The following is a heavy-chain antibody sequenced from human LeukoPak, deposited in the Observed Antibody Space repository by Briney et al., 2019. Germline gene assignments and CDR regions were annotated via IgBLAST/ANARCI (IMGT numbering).Heavy chain of an antibody. CDR2: ISGSGGST. V-gene: IGHV3-23*01. CDR3: AKEADDYGDYVDY. D-gene: IGHD4-17*01. Sequence: GGSLRLSCAASGFTFSSYDMHWVRHATGKGLEWVSAISGSGGSTYYADSVKGRFTISRDNSKNTLYLQMNSLRAEDTAVYYCAKEADDYGDYVDYWGQGTLVTVSS. J-gene: IGHJ4*02. CDR1: GFTFSSYD.